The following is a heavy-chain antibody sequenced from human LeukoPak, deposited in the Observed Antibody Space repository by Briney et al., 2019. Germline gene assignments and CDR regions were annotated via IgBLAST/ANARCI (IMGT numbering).Heavy chain of an antibody. D-gene: IGHD5-18*01. V-gene: IGHV4-59*02. CDR3: ARLDTAMVRSPFFDY. Sequence: SETLSLTCTVSGGSVSSYYWSWIRQPPGKGLEWIGYIYYSGSTNYNPSLKSRVTISVDTSKNQFSLKLSSVTAADTAVYYCARLDTAMVRSPFFDYWGQGTLVAVSS. CDR1: GGSVSSYY. CDR2: IYYSGST. J-gene: IGHJ4*02.